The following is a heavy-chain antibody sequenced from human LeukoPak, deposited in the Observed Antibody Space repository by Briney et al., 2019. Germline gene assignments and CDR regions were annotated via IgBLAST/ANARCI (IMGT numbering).Heavy chain of an antibody. CDR2: IYHSGST. CDR3: SRLYCTTSSCGRFDP. J-gene: IGHJ5*02. Sequence: PSETLSLTCTVSGYSISSGYYWGWIRQPPGKGLEWIGSIYHSGSTYYNPSLKSRVTISVDTSKNQFSLKLTSVTAADTAVYYCSRLYCTTSSCGRFDPWGQGTLVTVSS. D-gene: IGHD2-2*01. CDR1: GYSISSGYY. V-gene: IGHV4-38-2*02.